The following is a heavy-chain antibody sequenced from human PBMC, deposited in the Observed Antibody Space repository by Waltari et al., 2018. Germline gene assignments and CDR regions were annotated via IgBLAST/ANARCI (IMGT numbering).Heavy chain of an antibody. J-gene: IGHJ4*02. D-gene: IGHD6-19*01. Sequence: QVQLKESGPGLVKPSGTLSLTCSVSGGSFSSSDWWSWVRQPPGKGLEWIGEIHHSGRTNHNPSLKSRVIRSVDKSKNQFSLKMNSVTAADTAVYYCARGFDGWPFDYWGQGMLVLVSS. CDR2: IHHSGRT. CDR3: ARGFDGWPFDY. CDR1: GGSFSSSDW. V-gene: IGHV4-4*02.